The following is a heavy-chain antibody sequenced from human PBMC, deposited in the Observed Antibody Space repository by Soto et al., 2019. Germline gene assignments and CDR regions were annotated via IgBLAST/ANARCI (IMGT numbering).Heavy chain of an antibody. Sequence: QITLKESGPTLVKPTQTLTLTCTFSGFSLSTSGVGVGWIRQPPGKALEWLALIYWNDDKRYRPPLKGRLTITKYTSKIPVVLTMTHMPPVDSATYYFAHRQRQGQWLVRRQVDLFDPSGQGPLVTVSS. CDR3: AHRQRQGQWLVRRQVDLFDP. D-gene: IGHD6-19*01. CDR2: IYWNDDK. J-gene: IGHJ5*02. V-gene: IGHV2-5*01. CDR1: GFSLSTSGVG.